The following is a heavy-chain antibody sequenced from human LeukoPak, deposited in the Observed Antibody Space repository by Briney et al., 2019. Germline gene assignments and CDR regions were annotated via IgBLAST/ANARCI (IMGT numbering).Heavy chain of an antibody. CDR1: GFTFSSYA. CDR2: ISGDGT. CDR3: ARGSSPGYSYGHS. D-gene: IGHD5-18*01. V-gene: IGHV3-64*02. Sequence: GGSLRLSCAASGFTFSSYAMHWVGQAPGKGLEYVSTISGDGTYYADSVKGRFTISRDNSKNTLYLQMGSLRPEDMAVYYCARGSSPGYSYGHSWGQGTLVTVSS. J-gene: IGHJ5*02.